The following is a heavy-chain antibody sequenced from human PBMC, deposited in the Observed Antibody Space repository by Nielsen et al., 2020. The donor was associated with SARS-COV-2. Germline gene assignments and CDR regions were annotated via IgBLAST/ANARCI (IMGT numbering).Heavy chain of an antibody. D-gene: IGHD4-23*01. CDR3: ARDRVYGGNSPLCY. CDR1: GFTFSSYA. J-gene: IGHJ4*02. Sequence: GESLKISCAASGFTFSSYAIHWVRQAPGKGLEWVAVISYDGSNKYYADSVKGRFTISRDNSKNTLYLQMNSLRAEDTAVYYCARDRVYGGNSPLCYWGQGTLVTVSS. V-gene: IGHV3-30-3*01. CDR2: ISYDGSNK.